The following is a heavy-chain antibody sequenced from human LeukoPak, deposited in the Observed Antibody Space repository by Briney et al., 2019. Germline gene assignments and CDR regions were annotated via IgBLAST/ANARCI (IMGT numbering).Heavy chain of an antibody. CDR3: ARDRSRFFGGRGGNWFDP. V-gene: IGHV4-30-4*08. Sequence: SQTLSLTCTVSGGSISSGDYYWSWIRQPPGKGLEWIGYIYYSGSTYYNPSLKSRVTISVDTSKNQFSLKLSSVTAADTAVYYCARDRSRFFGGRGGNWFDPWGQGTLVTVSS. D-gene: IGHD3-3*01. CDR1: GGSISSGDYY. J-gene: IGHJ5*02. CDR2: IYYSGST.